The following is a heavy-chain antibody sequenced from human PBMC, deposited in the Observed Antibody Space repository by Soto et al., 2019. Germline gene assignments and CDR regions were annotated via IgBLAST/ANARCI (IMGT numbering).Heavy chain of an antibody. V-gene: IGHV3-53*01. CDR1: GFAVSSKY. Sequence: EVQLVESGGGLIQPGGSLRLSCAASGFAVSSKYMTWVRQAPGKGLEWVSVIYGGGTTYYADSVKGRVTISRDTSKNTLYLQMNSLRAEDTAVYYCVQSRGWRGFDFWGQGTLVTVSS. CDR2: IYGGGTT. D-gene: IGHD6-19*01. CDR3: VQSRGWRGFDF. J-gene: IGHJ4*02.